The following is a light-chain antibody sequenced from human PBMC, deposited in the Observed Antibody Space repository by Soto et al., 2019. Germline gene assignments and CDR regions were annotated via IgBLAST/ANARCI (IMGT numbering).Light chain of an antibody. CDR2: DVG. V-gene: IGLV2-11*01. Sequence: QSVLTQPRSVSGSPGQSVTISCTGTSGDVGGYNYVSWYQQHPGKAPKLMIYDVGKRPSGVPDRFSGSKSGNTASLTISGLQAEDEADYYCCSYAGSYTFVFGTGTKVTVL. CDR1: SGDVGGYNY. CDR3: CSYAGSYTFV. J-gene: IGLJ1*01.